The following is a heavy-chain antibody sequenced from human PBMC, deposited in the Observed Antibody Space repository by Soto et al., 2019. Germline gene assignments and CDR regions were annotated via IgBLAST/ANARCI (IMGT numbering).Heavy chain of an antibody. V-gene: IGHV1-8*01. CDR1: GYSFTSYD. Sequence: QVQMVQSGAEVTKPGASVKVSCRASGYSFTSYDVNWVRQATGQGLEWMGGKNPNSGNTALAQKCKGRVTMNRDTPIGTADMELSGLRSEDTAVYYCARYPYTSYCSDGSCSYDAFDIWGQGTVVTVSS. D-gene: IGHD2-15*01. CDR2: KNPNSGNT. J-gene: IGHJ3*02. CDR3: ARYPYTSYCSDGSCSYDAFDI.